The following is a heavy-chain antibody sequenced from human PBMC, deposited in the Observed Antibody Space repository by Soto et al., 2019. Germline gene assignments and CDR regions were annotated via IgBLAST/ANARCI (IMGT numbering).Heavy chain of an antibody. Sequence: QRLSCEASGFTFSSYPMHWVRQAPGKGLEWVTVISYDGGNQYYADSVKGRFTISRDNSKDTLYLQVHSLRSDDTAVYFCARGPITQTSFIDHWGQGTLVTVSS. CDR1: GFTFSSYP. CDR2: ISYDGGNQ. J-gene: IGHJ4*02. V-gene: IGHV3-30-3*01. D-gene: IGHD1-20*01. CDR3: ARGPITQTSFIDH.